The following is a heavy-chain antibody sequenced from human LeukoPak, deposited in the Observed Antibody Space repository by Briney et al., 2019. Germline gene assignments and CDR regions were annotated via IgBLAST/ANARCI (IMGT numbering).Heavy chain of an antibody. V-gene: IGHV3-23*01. CDR3: AKGWTGYYALFDY. D-gene: IGHD3/OR15-3a*01. CDR2: ISGSGGST. CDR1: GFTFSSYS. J-gene: IGHJ4*02. Sequence: GGSLRLSCAASGFTFSSYSMNWVRQAPGKGLEWVSAISGSGGSTYYADSVKGRFTISRDNSKNTLYLQMNSLRAEDTAVYYCAKGWTGYYALFDYWGQGTLVTVSS.